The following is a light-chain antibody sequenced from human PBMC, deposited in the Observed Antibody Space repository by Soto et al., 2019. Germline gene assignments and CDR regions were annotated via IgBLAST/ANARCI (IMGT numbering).Light chain of an antibody. CDR3: QQFNNYPLT. CDR2: DAS. CDR1: QGISSA. J-gene: IGKJ4*01. Sequence: AIQLTQSPSSLSASVGDRVTITCRATQGISSALALYQQKPGKAPKLLIFDASTLESGVPSRFSGSGSGTDFTLTISSLQTEDFATYYCQQFNNYPLTFGGGTKVDIK. V-gene: IGKV1D-13*01.